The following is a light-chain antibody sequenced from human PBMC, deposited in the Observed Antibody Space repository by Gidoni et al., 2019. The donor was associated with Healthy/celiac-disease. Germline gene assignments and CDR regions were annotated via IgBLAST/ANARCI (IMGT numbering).Light chain of an antibody. CDR3: QQYNKWPSLT. CDR2: GAS. V-gene: IGKV3-15*01. J-gene: IGKJ4*01. CDR1: QSVSSY. Sequence: EIVLTKSPATLSVSPGERATLSCRANQSVSSYLAWYQQKPGQAPRLLISGASTRATGIPARFSGSGSGTEFTLTISSLQSEDFAVYYCQQYNKWPSLTFGGXTKVEIK.